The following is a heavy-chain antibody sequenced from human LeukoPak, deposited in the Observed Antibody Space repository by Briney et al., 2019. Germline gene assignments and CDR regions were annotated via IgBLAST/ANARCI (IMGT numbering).Heavy chain of an antibody. CDR2: ISGSGANT. J-gene: IGHJ4*02. D-gene: IGHD6-19*01. V-gene: IGHV3-23*01. CDR1: GFTFTNHG. CDR3: ASHAAYTSDWRARTFDY. Sequence: GGTLRLSCGASGFTFTNHGTSWVRQAPGKGLECVSAISGSGANTYYTDSVRGRFIISRDQSRKTLYLQMNRLRAEDTAIYYCASHAAYTSDWRARTFDYWGQGTLVTVSS.